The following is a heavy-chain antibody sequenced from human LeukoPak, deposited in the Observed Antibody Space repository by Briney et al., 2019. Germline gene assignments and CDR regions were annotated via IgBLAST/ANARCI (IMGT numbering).Heavy chain of an antibody. CDR1: GFTFSSYA. V-gene: IGHV3-64D*08. D-gene: IGHD5-18*01. Sequence: GGSLRLSCSASGFTFSSYAMYWVRQAPGKGLEYVSAINTNRGSTYYADSVKGRFTISRDNSKNTLYLQMSSLRAEDTAVYYCVKATLPAMVSPHFDYWGQGTVVTVSS. CDR3: VKATLPAMVSPHFDY. CDR2: INTNRGST. J-gene: IGHJ4*02.